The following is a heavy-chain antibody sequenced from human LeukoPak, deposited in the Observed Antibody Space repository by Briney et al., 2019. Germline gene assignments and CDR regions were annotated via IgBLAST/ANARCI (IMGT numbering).Heavy chain of an antibody. Sequence: PGRSLRLSCAASGFTFSISGIHWARQAPGKGLEWVAVISYDGSNKYYADSVKGRFTISRDNSKNTLYQQMNSLRAEDTAVYYCAKDNNGVPGTWGQGTQVTVSS. CDR1: GFTFSISG. CDR2: ISYDGSNK. CDR3: AKDNNGVPGT. V-gene: IGHV3-30*18. J-gene: IGHJ5*02. D-gene: IGHD2-8*01.